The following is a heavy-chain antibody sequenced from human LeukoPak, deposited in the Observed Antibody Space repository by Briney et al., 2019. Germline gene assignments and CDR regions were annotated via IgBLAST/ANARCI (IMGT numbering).Heavy chain of an antibody. J-gene: IGHJ4*02. CDR2: INHSGST. Sequence: PSETLSLTCAVYGGSFSGYYWSWIRQPPGKGLEWIGEINHSGSTNYNPSLKSRVTISVDTSKNQFSLKLSSVTAADTAVYYCARGRVRDYVWGSYRQNFDYWGQGTLVTVSS. D-gene: IGHD3-16*02. CDR1: GGSFSGYY. CDR3: ARGRVRDYVWGSYRQNFDY. V-gene: IGHV4-34*01.